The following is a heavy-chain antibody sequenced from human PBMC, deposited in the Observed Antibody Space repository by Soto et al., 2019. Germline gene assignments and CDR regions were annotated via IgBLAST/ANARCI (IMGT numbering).Heavy chain of an antibody. Sequence: GGSVRLSCAASGVGFSSYVLHWVRRAPGKGPEWVSAIGTGGDTYYPDSVMGRFTISRDNAKKSLYLQMNSLIAEDMAVYYCAVYNYSNDTGAAHMNYCFDPWGQGTLVTVSS. CDR3: AVYNYSNDTGAAHMNYCFDP. D-gene: IGHD1-20*01. CDR1: GVGFSSYV. V-gene: IGHV3-13*01. CDR2: IGTGGDT. J-gene: IGHJ5*02.